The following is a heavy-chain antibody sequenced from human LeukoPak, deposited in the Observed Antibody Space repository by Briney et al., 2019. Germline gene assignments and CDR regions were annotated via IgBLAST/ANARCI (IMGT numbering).Heavy chain of an antibody. V-gene: IGHV4-59*01. CDR1: GGSISSYY. D-gene: IGHD5-18*01. CDR3: ARGGPLGYSYGRPDLFDY. J-gene: IGHJ4*02. Sequence: SEILSLTCTVSGGSISSYYWSWIRQPPGKGLEWIGYIYYSGSTNYNPSLKSRVTISVDTSKNQFSLKLSSVTAADTAVYYCARGGPLGYSYGRPDLFDYWGQGTLVTVSS. CDR2: IYYSGST.